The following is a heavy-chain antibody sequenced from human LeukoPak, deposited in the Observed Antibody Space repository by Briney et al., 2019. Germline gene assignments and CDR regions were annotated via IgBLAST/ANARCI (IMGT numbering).Heavy chain of an antibody. Sequence: SETLSLTCTVSGGSISSYYWSWLRQPAGKGLEWIGRIYTSGSTNYNPSLRSRVTISLDTSKNQFSLKVNSVTAADTAVYYCARQWLVQYFQHWGQGTLVTVSS. CDR3: ARQWLVQYFQH. D-gene: IGHD6-19*01. CDR1: GGSISSYY. CDR2: IYTSGST. V-gene: IGHV4-4*07. J-gene: IGHJ1*01.